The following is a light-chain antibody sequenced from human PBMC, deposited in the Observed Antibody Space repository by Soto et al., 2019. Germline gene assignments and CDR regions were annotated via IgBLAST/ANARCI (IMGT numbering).Light chain of an antibody. J-gene: IGKJ1*01. V-gene: IGKV1-5*01. CDR3: QQYNSYSPWT. CDR2: DAS. CDR1: QSISSW. Sequence: DIQMTQSPSTLSASVGDRVTITCRASQSISSWLAWYQQKPGKAPKLLIYDASSLESGVPSRFSGSGSGTEFTLTISRLQPDDFANYYCQQYNSYSPWTFVQGTKVDIK.